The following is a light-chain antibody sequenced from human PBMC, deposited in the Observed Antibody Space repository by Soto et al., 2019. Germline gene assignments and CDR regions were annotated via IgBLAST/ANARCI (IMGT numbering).Light chain of an antibody. CDR1: SSDVGGYNY. CDR2: EVS. V-gene: IGLV2-14*01. CDR3: SSYTISSTLV. Sequence: QSALTQPASVSGSPGQSITISCTGTSSDVGGYNYVSWYQQHPGKAPKLMIYEVSNRPSGVSNRFSGSKSGNTASLTISGLQAEDEADHYCSSYTISSTLVFGGGTKLTVL. J-gene: IGLJ3*02.